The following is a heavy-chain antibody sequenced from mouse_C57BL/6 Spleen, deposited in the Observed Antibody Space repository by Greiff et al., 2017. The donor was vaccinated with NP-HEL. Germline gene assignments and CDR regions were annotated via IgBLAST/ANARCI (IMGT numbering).Heavy chain of an antibody. V-gene: IGHV1-39*01. D-gene: IGHD1-1*01. CDR3: TRCDYYGSSYYAMDY. CDR2: INPNYGTT. CDR1: GYSFTDYN. J-gene: IGHJ4*01. Sequence: VQLQQSGPELVKPGASVKISCKASGYSFTDYNMNWVKQSNGKSLEWIGVINPNYGTTSYNQKFKGKATLTVDQSSSTAYMQLNSLTSEDAAVYYCTRCDYYGSSYYAMDYWGQGTSVTVSS.